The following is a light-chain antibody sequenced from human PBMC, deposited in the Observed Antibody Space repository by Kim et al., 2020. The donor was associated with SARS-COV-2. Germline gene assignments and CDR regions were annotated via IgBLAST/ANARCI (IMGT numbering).Light chain of an antibody. V-gene: IGKV3-20*01. Sequence: EIVLTQSPGTLSLSPGERATLSCRASQSVSSSYLAWYQQKPGQAPRLLIYGASSRATGIPDRFGGSGSGTDFTLTISRLEPEDFAVYYCQQYGSSPPETFGQGTKVDIK. J-gene: IGKJ1*01. CDR1: QSVSSSY. CDR2: GAS. CDR3: QQYGSSPPET.